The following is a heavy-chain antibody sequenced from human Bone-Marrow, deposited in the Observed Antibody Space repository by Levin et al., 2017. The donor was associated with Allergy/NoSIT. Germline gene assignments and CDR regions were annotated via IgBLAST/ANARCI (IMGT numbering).Heavy chain of an antibody. Sequence: GESLKISCAASGFTFDDYAMHWVRQAPGKGLEWVSLISWDGGSTYYADSVKGRFTISRDNSKNSLYLQMNSLRAEDTALYYCAKSNDFWSGYWDHWGQGTLVTVSS. CDR3: AKSNDFWSGYWDH. D-gene: IGHD3-3*01. CDR1: GFTFDDYA. CDR2: ISWDGGST. J-gene: IGHJ4*02. V-gene: IGHV3-43D*04.